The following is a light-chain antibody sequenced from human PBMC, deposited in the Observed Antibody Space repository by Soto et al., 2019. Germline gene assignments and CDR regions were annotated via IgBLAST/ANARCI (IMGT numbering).Light chain of an antibody. V-gene: IGKV3-20*01. CDR1: QSVSSSY. Sequence: EIVLTQSPGTLSLSPGERATLSCRASQSVSSSYLAWYQQKPGQAPRLLIYGASSRATGIPDRFSGGGSGTDFTLTISRLEPDDFAVYYCQQYGSSPLTFGGGTKVEI. J-gene: IGKJ4*01. CDR2: GAS. CDR3: QQYGSSPLT.